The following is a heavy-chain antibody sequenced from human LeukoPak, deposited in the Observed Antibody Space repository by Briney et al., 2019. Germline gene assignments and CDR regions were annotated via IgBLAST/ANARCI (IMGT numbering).Heavy chain of an antibody. CDR3: ARDGGLQYHIDY. Sequence: GGSLRLSCAASGFTFSSYSMNWVRQAPGKGLEWVSSISSSSSYIYYADSVKGRFTISRDNAKNSLYLQMNSLRAEDTAVYYCARDGGLQYHIDYWGQRTLVTVSS. D-gene: IGHD5-24*01. CDR1: GFTFSSYS. CDR2: ISSSSSYI. J-gene: IGHJ4*02. V-gene: IGHV3-21*01.